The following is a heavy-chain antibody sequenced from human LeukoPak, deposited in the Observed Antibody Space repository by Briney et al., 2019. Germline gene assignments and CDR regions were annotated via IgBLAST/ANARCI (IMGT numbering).Heavy chain of an antibody. Sequence: GGSLRLSCAASGFTFSRHSMNWVRQAPGKGLEWVSSISSSSNYIYYADSVKGRFTISRDNAKNSLYLQMNSLRAEDTAVYYCARCKNDYGDYVFDYWGQGTLVTASS. D-gene: IGHD4-17*01. V-gene: IGHV3-21*01. J-gene: IGHJ4*02. CDR1: GFTFSRHS. CDR3: ARCKNDYGDYVFDY. CDR2: ISSSSNYI.